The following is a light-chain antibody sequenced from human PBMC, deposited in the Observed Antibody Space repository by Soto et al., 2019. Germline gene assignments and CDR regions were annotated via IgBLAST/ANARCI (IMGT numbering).Light chain of an antibody. CDR3: AAWDGSLNVVV. CDR1: SSNIGSNT. V-gene: IGLV1-44*01. Sequence: QSVLTQPPSASGSPGQRVTISCSGSSSNIGSNTVIWYQQLPGTAPKLLIYSNNQRPSGVPDRFSGSKSGTSASLAISGLQAEDEADYYCAAWDGSLNVVVFGGGTQLTVL. CDR2: SNN. J-gene: IGLJ2*01.